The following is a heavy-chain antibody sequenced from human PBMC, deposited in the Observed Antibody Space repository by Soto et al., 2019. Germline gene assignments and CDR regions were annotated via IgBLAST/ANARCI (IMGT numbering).Heavy chain of an antibody. D-gene: IGHD3-16*01. CDR2: INAGNGNT. CDR3: ARVWQGDYYYGMGV. Sequence: ASVKVSCKASGYTFTSYAMHWVRQAPGQRLEWMGWINAGNGNTKYSQKFQGRVTITRDTSASTAYMELSSLRSEDTAVYYCARVWQGDYYYGMGVWCQGTTVTVSS. CDR1: GYTFTSYA. J-gene: IGHJ6*02. V-gene: IGHV1-3*01.